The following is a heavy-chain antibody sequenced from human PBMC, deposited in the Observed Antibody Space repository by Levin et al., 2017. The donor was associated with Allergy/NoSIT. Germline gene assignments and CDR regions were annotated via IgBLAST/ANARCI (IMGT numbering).Heavy chain of an antibody. Sequence: GGSLRLSCAASGLTFDAYWMTWVRQAPGKGLECVANIKTDGSETYYVDSVQGRFTISRDNAKNSLYLQMNSLKVEDTAVYFCTTDLNWSSLWGHGTLVTVSS. CDR3: TTDLNWSSL. CDR2: IKTDGSET. D-gene: IGHD3-16*02. V-gene: IGHV3-7*04. CDR1: GLTFDAYW. J-gene: IGHJ4*01.